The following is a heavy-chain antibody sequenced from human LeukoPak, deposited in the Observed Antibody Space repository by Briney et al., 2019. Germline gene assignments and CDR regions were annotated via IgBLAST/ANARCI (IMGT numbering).Heavy chain of an antibody. CDR3: ARLTTYRIQLWLYRGGNWFDP. D-gene: IGHD5-18*01. CDR1: GFTFTNYW. V-gene: IGHV3-7*01. Sequence: PGGSLRLSCAASGFTFTNYWMSWVRQAPGKGLEWVANIKQDGSEKYYVDSVKGRFTISRDNAKNTLYLQMNSLRAEDTAVYYCARLTTYRIQLWLYRGGNWFDPWGQGTLVTVSS. CDR2: IKQDGSEK. J-gene: IGHJ5*02.